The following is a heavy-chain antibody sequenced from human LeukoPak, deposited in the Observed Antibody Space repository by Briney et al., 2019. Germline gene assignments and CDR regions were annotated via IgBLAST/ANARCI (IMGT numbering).Heavy chain of an antibody. CDR1: GGSISNYY. CDR2: MYHTGHT. V-gene: IGHV4-59*08. J-gene: IGHJ4*02. Sequence: PSKTLSLTCNVSGGSISNYYWSWIRQPPGKGLEWIGYMYHTGHTMYNSSLKSRVTMSLDTSKNHFSLRLSSVAAADTAVYYCARHPFATPFDYWGPGTLVTVSS. CDR3: ARHPFATPFDY. D-gene: IGHD2-15*01.